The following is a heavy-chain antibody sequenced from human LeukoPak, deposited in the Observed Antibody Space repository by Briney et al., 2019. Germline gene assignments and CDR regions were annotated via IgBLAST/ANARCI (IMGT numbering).Heavy chain of an antibody. D-gene: IGHD3-16*01. Sequence: SETLSLTCAVYGGSFSGYYWSWIRQPPGKGLEWIGEINHSGSTNYNPSLKSRVTISVDTSKNQFSLKLSSVTAADTAVYYCARVSMITFGGVDAFDIWGQGTMVTVSS. CDR2: INHSGST. CDR1: GGSFSGYY. V-gene: IGHV4-34*01. J-gene: IGHJ3*02. CDR3: ARVSMITFGGVDAFDI.